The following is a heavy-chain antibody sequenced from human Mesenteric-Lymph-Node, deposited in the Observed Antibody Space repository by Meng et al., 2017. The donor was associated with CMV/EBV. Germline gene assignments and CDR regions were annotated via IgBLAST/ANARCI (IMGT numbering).Heavy chain of an antibody. CDR3: AKYNYGDFINWLDP. V-gene: IGHV3-23*01. J-gene: IGHJ5*02. D-gene: IGHD2-21*02. Sequence: AASGFTFSSYGMTWVRQASGKGLDWVSTISGSGDRIYYSDSVRGRFTISRDNSKNTLYLQMNSLRAEDTAVYFCAKYNYGDFINWLDPWGQEPWSPSPQ. CDR1: GFTFSSYG. CDR2: ISGSGDRI.